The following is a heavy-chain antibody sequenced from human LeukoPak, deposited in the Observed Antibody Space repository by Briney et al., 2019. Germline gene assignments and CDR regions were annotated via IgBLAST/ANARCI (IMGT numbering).Heavy chain of an antibody. CDR3: ARRPNIMDV. J-gene: IGHJ6*02. CDR2: INHSGST. D-gene: IGHD4/OR15-4a*01. Sequence: PSETLSLTCAVYGGSFSGYYWSWVRQPPGKGLEWIGEINHSGSTNYNLSLKSRVTISVDTSKNQFSLKLSSVTAADTAVYYCARRPNIMDVWGQGTTVTVSS. CDR1: GGSFSGYY. V-gene: IGHV4-34*01.